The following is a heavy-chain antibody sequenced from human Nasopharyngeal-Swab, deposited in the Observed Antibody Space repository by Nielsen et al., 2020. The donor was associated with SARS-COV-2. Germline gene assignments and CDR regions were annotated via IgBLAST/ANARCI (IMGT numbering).Heavy chain of an antibody. CDR1: GGSISSYC. Sequence: SETLSLTCTVSGGSISSYCWSWIRQPPGKGLEWIGYIYYSGSTNYNPSLKSRVTISADTSKNQFSLKLSSVTAADTAVYYCARSGGDFWSGYTDYWGQGTLVTVSS. CDR3: ARSGGDFWSGYTDY. J-gene: IGHJ4*02. D-gene: IGHD3-3*01. CDR2: IYYSGST. V-gene: IGHV4-59*01.